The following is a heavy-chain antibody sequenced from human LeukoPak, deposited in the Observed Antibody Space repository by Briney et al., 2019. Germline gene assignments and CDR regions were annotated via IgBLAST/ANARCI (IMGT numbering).Heavy chain of an antibody. CDR2: ISTTSATI. D-gene: IGHD6-19*01. Sequence: PGGSLRLSCAASGFSFSDYDMNWVRLAPGKGLEWVAWISTTSATIYYADSVKGRFTISRDNAKNSLYLQMNSLSGEDTAVHYCAREVRRGSDYFDYWGQGTLVTVSS. CDR3: AREVRRGSDYFDY. J-gene: IGHJ4*02. CDR1: GFSFSDYD. V-gene: IGHV3-48*01.